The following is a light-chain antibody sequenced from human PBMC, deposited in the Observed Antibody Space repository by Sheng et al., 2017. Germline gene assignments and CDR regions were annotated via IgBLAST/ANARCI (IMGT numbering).Light chain of an antibody. J-gene: IGKJ2*01. Sequence: EIVLTQSPGTLSLSPGERATLSCRASQSVSGLYLAWYQQKPGQAPRLLIYGASSRATGIPDRFSGSGSGTEFTLTISSLQSEDFAVYYCQQYNNWPRTFGQGTKLEI. CDR1: QSVSGLY. CDR3: QQYNNWPRT. CDR2: GAS. V-gene: IGKV3-20*01.